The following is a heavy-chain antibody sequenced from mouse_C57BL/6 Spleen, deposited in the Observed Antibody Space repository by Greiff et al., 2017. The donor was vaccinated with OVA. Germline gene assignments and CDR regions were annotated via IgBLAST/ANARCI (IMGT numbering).Heavy chain of an antibody. CDR2: IYPGSGNT. D-gene: IGHD1-1*01. CDR3: ARYYGRSAMDY. Sequence: VQLQQSGPELVKPGASVKISCKASGYSFTSYYIHWVKQRPGQGLEWIGWIYPGSGNTKYNEKFKGKATLTADTSSSTAYMQLSSLTSEDSAVYYCARYYGRSAMDYWGQGTSVTVSS. J-gene: IGHJ4*01. V-gene: IGHV1-66*01. CDR1: GYSFTSYY.